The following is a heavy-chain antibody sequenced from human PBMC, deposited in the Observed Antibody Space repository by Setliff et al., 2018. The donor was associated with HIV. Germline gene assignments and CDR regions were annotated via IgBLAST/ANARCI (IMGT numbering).Heavy chain of an antibody. V-gene: IGHV1-46*02. CDR1: GYTFNNHF. Sequence: GASVKVSCKAFGYTFNNHFMHWVRQAPGQGLEWMGIIDHSDGSTIFAQQFQGRLNMPRDTSKSTVYLELSSLRSEDTAVYYCARAVASKNVRGEYYFDYWGQGTLVTVS. CDR2: IDHSDGST. D-gene: IGHD3-16*01. CDR3: ARAVASKNVRGEYYFDY. J-gene: IGHJ4*02.